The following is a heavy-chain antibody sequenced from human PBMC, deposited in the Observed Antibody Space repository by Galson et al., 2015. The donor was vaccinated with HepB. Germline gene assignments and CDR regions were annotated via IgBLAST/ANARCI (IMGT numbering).Heavy chain of an antibody. Sequence: SVKVSCKASGYTFTSYYMHWVRQAPGQGLEWMGIINPSGGSTSYAQKFQGRVTMTRDTSTSTVYMELSSLRSEDTAVYYCARDPQNPIAARPNAFDIWGQGTMVTVSS. J-gene: IGHJ3*02. CDR3: ARDPQNPIAARPNAFDI. V-gene: IGHV1-46*03. D-gene: IGHD6-6*01. CDR1: GYTFTSYY. CDR2: INPSGGST.